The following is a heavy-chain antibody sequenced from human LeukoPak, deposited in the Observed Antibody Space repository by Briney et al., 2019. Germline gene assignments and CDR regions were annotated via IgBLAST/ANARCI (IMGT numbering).Heavy chain of an antibody. V-gene: IGHV3-66*01. CDR1: GFTFSSYV. CDR2: IYSGGST. J-gene: IGHJ4*02. D-gene: IGHD5-24*01. Sequence: PGGSLRLSCAASGFTFSSYVMSWVRQAPGKGLEWVSVIYSGGSTYYVDSVKGRFTISRDNSKNTLSLQMNSLRAEDTAVYYCAKDDGYFDYWGQGTLVTVSS. CDR3: AKDDGYFDY.